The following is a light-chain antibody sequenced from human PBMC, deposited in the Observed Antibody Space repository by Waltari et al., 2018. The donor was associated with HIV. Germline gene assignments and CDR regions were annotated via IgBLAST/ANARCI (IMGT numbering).Light chain of an antibody. Sequence: QSALTQPASVSGSPGQSIAISCTGTHSDVGAYNHVSWYQHHPGKAPKLMIYNVTNRPSGFSDRFSGSKSGNTASLTITDLQTEDEADYFCSSYTSSNTLVFGTGAKVTVL. CDR1: HSDVGAYNH. CDR3: SSYTSSNTLV. J-gene: IGLJ1*01. V-gene: IGLV2-14*01. CDR2: NVT.